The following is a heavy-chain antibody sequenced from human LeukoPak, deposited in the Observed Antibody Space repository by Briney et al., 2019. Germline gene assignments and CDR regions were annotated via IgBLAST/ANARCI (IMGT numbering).Heavy chain of an antibody. CDR2: IQPSTGDT. Sequence: ASVRISCKASGYTLSDYYMHWVRQAPGQGLEWMGRIQPSTGDTKYAQKFQGRVTMTRDTSINTAYMEVSSLRSDDTAVYYCARDPAYRGFGPWGQGTLVTVSS. CDR1: GYTLSDYY. CDR3: ARDPAYRGFGP. J-gene: IGHJ5*02. V-gene: IGHV1-2*06. D-gene: IGHD2-2*01.